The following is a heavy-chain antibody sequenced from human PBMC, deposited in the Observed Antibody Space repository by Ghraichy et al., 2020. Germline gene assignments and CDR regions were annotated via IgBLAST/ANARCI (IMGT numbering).Heavy chain of an antibody. J-gene: IGHJ6*02. CDR1: GDSITSYY. V-gene: IGHV4-59*01. CDR2: AHRSGRT. Sequence: SETLSLTCTVSGDSITSYYWSWLRQPPGKGLEWIGYAHRSGRTNHNPSLKSRVTISLDTSKNQFSMKLSSVTAADTAVYFCARAGPLGYCATADCLPYYYYALEVWGQGTTVTVSS. CDR3: ARAGPLGYCATADCLPYYYYALEV. D-gene: IGHD2-8*01.